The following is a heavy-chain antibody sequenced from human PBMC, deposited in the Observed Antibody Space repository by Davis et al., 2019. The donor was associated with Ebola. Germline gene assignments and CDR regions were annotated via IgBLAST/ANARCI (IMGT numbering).Heavy chain of an antibody. CDR2: IWDDGSNK. Sequence: PGGSLRLSCAASGFTFSSYGMHWVRQAPGKGLQWVAVIWDDGSNKYYADSVKGRFTISRDNSKNTLYLQMNSLRAEDTAVYYCASSLYSSTWYWFDNWGQGTPVTVSS. CDR3: ASSLYSSTWYWFDN. V-gene: IGHV3-33*01. J-gene: IGHJ4*02. CDR1: GFTFSSYG. D-gene: IGHD6-13*01.